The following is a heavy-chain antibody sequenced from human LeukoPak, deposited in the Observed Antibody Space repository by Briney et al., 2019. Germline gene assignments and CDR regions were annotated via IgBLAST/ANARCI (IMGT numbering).Heavy chain of an antibody. CDR2: IYSGGST. CDR1: GFTVSSDY. D-gene: IGHD6-19*01. V-gene: IGHV3-53*01. J-gene: IGHJ4*02. CDR3: AREGYSSGWFRL. Sequence: GGSLRLSCAASGFTVSSDYMSWVRQAPGKGLEWVSVIYSGGSTNYADSVKGRFTISRDNSKNTLYLQMNSLRAEDTAVYYCAREGYSSGWFRLWGQGTLVTVSS.